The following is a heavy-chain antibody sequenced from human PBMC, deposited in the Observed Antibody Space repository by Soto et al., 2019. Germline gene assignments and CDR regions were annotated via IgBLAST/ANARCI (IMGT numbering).Heavy chain of an antibody. D-gene: IGHD5-18*01. J-gene: IGHJ4*02. Sequence: SETLSLTCAVSGASISSSNYWTWVRQPPDKGLEWIGSIYYSGSTYYNPSLKSRVTISVDTSKNQFSLKLSSVTAADTAVYYCARGYGRNFDYWGQGTLVTVSS. CDR2: IYYSGST. V-gene: IGHV4-39*07. CDR1: GASISSSNY. CDR3: ARGYGRNFDY.